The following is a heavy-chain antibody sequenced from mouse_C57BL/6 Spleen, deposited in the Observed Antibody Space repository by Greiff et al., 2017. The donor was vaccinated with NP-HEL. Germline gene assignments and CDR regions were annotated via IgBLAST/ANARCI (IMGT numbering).Heavy chain of an antibody. CDR3: AIYDYDEDFDY. CDR2: IHPNSGST. J-gene: IGHJ2*01. V-gene: IGHV1-64*01. CDR1: GYTFTSYW. D-gene: IGHD2-4*01. Sequence: QVQLQQPGAELVKPGASVKLSCKASGYTFTSYWMHWVKQRPGQGLEWIGMIHPNSGSTNYNEKFKSKATLTVDKSSSTAYMQLSSLTSEDSAVYYCAIYDYDEDFDYWGQGTTLTVSS.